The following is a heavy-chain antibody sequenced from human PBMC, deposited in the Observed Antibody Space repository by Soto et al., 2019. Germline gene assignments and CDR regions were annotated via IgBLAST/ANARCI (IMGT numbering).Heavy chain of an antibody. CDR3: ARWGTTGGLDV. D-gene: IGHD3-16*01. CDR1: GFTFRSYV. CDR2: TSYDGSNN. J-gene: IGHJ4*02. V-gene: IGHV3-33*05. Sequence: QVQLVESGGGVVQPGTSLRLFCVGSGFTFRSYVIHWVRQAPGKGLEWVALTSYDGSNNFYGDSVKGRFTISRDNSRNTVELQMDSLRLEDTALYYCARWGTTGGLDVWGQGTLVSVSS.